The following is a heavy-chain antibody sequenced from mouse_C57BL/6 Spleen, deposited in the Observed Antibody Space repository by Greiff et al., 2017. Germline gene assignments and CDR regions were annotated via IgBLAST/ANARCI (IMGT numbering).Heavy chain of an antibody. CDR3: ARADDYCSSYYWYFDV. J-gene: IGHJ1*03. D-gene: IGHD1-1*01. CDR2: IYPGSGST. Sequence: QVQLKESGAELVKPGASVKLSCTASGYTFNGDCMHWVKQRPGQGLEWIGEIYPGSGSTNYAAKFKSKATLTVDTSSSTAYLQLSSLTSVDSAVYYCARADDYCSSYYWYFDVWGTGTTVTVSS. CDR1: GYTFNGDC. V-gene: IGHV1-55*01.